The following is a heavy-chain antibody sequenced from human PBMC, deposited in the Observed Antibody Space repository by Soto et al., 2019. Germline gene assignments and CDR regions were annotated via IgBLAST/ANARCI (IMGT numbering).Heavy chain of an antibody. CDR1: GFTFSAYW. V-gene: IGHV3-74*03. CDR3: TRGHYYGMDV. J-gene: IGHJ6*02. Sequence: GGSLRLSCAASGFTFSAYWMHWVRQAPGKGLVWVSRTNTDGTATTYADSVEDRFTISRDNAKNMLYLQMNSLRAEDTAVYYCTRGHYYGMDVWGQGTTVTVSS. CDR2: TNTDGTAT.